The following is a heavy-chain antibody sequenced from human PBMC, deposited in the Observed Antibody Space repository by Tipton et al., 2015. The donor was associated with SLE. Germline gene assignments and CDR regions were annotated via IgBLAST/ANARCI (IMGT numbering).Heavy chain of an antibody. CDR1: GGSISGTSHY. CDR3: ARHDTNYGRNWFDP. Sequence: TLSLTCSVSGGSISGTSHYWGWIRQPPGKGPEWIGRITNSGNTYYTPSFQSRVTMSVDTSKNHFSLKLSSVTAADTAVYYCARHDTNYGRNWFDPWGQGTLVTVSS. J-gene: IGHJ5*02. CDR2: ITNSGNT. D-gene: IGHD2-8*01. V-gene: IGHV4-39*01.